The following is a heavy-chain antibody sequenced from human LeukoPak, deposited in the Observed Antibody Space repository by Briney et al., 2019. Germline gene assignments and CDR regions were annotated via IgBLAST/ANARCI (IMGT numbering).Heavy chain of an antibody. Sequence: VASVNVSFTASGHTFTSLRVHWVRQAPGQGLEWMGIMSPSDGSTDYAQKFQGRITMTRDASTNTAYMELSSLRSEDTAVYYRAREASVWGQGTLVTVSS. D-gene: IGHD6-6*01. CDR3: AREASV. J-gene: IGHJ4*02. V-gene: IGHV1-46*01. CDR2: MSPSDGST. CDR1: GHTFTSLR.